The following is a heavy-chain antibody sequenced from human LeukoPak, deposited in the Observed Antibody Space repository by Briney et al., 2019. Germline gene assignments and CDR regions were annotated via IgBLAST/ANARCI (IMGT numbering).Heavy chain of an antibody. D-gene: IGHD3-22*01. J-gene: IGHJ4*02. CDR1: GFTFSSYG. CDR2: ISYDGSNK. CDR3: AKGTHYYDSSERDGYFDY. V-gene: IGHV3-30*18. Sequence: PGGSLRLSCAASGFTFSSYGMHWVRQAPGKGLEWVAVISYDGSNKYYADSVKGRFTISRDNSKNTLYLQMNSVRAEDTAVYYCAKGTHYYDSSERDGYFDYWGQGTLVTVSS.